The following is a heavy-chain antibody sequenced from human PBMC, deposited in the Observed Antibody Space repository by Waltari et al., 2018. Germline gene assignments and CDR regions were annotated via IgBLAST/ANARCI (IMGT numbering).Heavy chain of an antibody. CDR1: GFTFSDYA. CDR2: LRGSGATT. J-gene: IGHJ4*02. Sequence: EMQLLESGGGLVQPGGSLRLSCAASGFTFSDYAMMWVRQAPGKGLGWVSGLRGSGATTWYADSVKGRFTISRDNSKNTMYLQMNSLRVEDTAVYYCAKGFREIDYWGQGALVTVSS. CDR3: AKGFREIDY. V-gene: IGHV3-23*01.